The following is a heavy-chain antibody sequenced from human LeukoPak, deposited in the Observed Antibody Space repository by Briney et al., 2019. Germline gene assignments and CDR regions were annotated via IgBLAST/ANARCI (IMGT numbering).Heavy chain of an antibody. CDR3: AGIPVFGVVLHQEPV. Sequence: ASVKVSCKASGYTFSSYGISWVRQAPGQGLEWMGWVSTYNGDTNYAQKVQGRVTMTTDTSTSTAYMELSSLRSEDTAVYFCAGIPVFGVVLHQEPVWGKGTTVTVSS. D-gene: IGHD3-3*01. CDR2: VSTYNGDT. V-gene: IGHV1-18*01. J-gene: IGHJ6*04. CDR1: GYTFSSYG.